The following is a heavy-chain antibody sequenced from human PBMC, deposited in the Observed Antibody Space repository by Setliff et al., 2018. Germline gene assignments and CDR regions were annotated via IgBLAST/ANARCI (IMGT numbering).Heavy chain of an antibody. J-gene: IGHJ4*02. V-gene: IGHV1-18*01. Sequence: ASVKVSCKTSGFMFSTYGLSWVRRAPGQGPEWIGCISGYTGDTNYAPKFQDRVTLTIDPSSTTAYMELRSLKSDDTAFYYCARSSAPSVVLAADFDYWGQGTLVTVSS. D-gene: IGHD2-21*01. CDR3: ARSSAPSVVLAADFDY. CDR2: ISGYTGDT. CDR1: GFMFSTYG.